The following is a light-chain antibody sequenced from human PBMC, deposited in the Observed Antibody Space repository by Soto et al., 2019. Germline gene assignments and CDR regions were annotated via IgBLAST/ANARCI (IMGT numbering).Light chain of an antibody. CDR2: AAS. J-gene: IGKJ5*01. V-gene: IGKV1-39*01. Sequence: DLQMTQSPSSLSASVGDRVTITCRASQSVDIYLHWYQHKPGKAPKLLIYAASRLQDGVPSRFSGTGSGTDFTLTISSLQPEDFATYYCQQTYSDPLFGQGTRLDIK. CDR1: QSVDIY. CDR3: QQTYSDPL.